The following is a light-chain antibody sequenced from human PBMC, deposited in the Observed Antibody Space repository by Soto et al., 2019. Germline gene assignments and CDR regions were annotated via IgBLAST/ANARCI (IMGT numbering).Light chain of an antibody. J-gene: IGLJ2*01. CDR2: SDN. CDR3: AAWDDSLTGPV. CDR1: GSNIGSNT. Sequence: QSVLPQPPSASGTPGQRVTISCSGSGSNIGSNTVTWYQQLPGTAPKLLIHSDNERPSGVPDRFSGAKSGTSASLVISGLQSDDEADFYCAAWDDSLTGPVFGGGTKVTVL. V-gene: IGLV1-44*01.